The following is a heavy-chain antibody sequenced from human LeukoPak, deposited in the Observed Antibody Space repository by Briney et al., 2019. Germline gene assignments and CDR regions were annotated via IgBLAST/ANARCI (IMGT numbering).Heavy chain of an antibody. D-gene: IGHD2-2*02. V-gene: IGHV1-46*01. CDR1: GYTFTSYY. Sequence: ASVKVSCKASGYTFTSYYMHWVRQAPGQGLEWMGIINPSGGSTSYAQKFQGRVTMTRDTSISTAYMELSRLRSDDTAVYYCATPYCSSTSCYNWGAFDIWGQGTMVTVSS. J-gene: IGHJ3*02. CDR2: INPSGGST. CDR3: ATPYCSSTSCYNWGAFDI.